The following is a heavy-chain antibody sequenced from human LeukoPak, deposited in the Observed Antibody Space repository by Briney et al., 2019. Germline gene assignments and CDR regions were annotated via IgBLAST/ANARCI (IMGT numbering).Heavy chain of an antibody. CDR3: AKDGSVMVNPTYYFDH. CDR2: ISYDGSKT. CDR1: GFTLSSYG. J-gene: IGHJ4*02. V-gene: IGHV3-30*19. Sequence: PGGSLRLSCAASGFTLSSYGMHWVRQAPGKGLEWVAIISYDGSKTFYADSVKGRFAISRDNPGNTLFLQMNSLRAEDTAVYYCAKDGSVMVNPTYYFDHWGQGVLVTVSS. D-gene: IGHD3-22*01.